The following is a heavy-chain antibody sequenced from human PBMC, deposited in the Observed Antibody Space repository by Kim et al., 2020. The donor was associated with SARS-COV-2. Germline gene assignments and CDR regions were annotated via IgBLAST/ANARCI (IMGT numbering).Heavy chain of an antibody. V-gene: IGHV4-4*02. Sequence: SETLSLTCTVSGASIRNSNWCCWFRQPSAEKLLWFVGIYHNGGTTYNTPLIKRLTISFVKTTNHLSLKLMSLTTADTTVYYYSRDRMPGLFWG. D-gene: IGHD2-2*01. CDR1: GASIRNSNW. J-gene: IGHJ6*01. CDR3: SRDRMPGLF. CDR2: IYHNGGT.